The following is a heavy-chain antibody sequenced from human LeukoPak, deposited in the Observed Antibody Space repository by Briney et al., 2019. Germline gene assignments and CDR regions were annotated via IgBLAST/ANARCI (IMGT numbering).Heavy chain of an antibody. CDR1: GFTFSSSA. J-gene: IGHJ4*02. D-gene: IGHD1-1*01. CDR3: AREMPTTETFDY. V-gene: IGHV3-30-3*01. CDR2: ISYDGSNK. Sequence: GGSLRLSCAASGFTFSSSAMHWVRQAPGKGLEWVAVISYDGSNKYYADSVKGRFTISRDNSKNTLYLQMNSLRAEDTAVYYCAREMPTTETFDYWGQGALVTVSS.